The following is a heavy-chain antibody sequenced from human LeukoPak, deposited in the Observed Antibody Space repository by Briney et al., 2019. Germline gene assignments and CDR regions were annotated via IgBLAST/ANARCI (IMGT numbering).Heavy chain of an antibody. Sequence: ASVKVSCKASGYTFTNYWIGWVRQMPGKGLEWMGVIYPGDSDTRYSPSFQGQVTISADKSISTAFLQWSSLKASDTAMYYCARHITSGALGYFQYWGQGTLVTVSS. J-gene: IGHJ1*01. D-gene: IGHD2-8*02. CDR3: ARHITSGALGYFQY. CDR2: IYPGDSDT. CDR1: GYTFTNYW. V-gene: IGHV5-51*01.